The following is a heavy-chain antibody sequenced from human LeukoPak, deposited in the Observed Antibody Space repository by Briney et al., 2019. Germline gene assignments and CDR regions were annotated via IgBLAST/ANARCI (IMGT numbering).Heavy chain of an antibody. V-gene: IGHV4-61*01. CDR2: MYYSGIT. Sequence: SETLSLTCTVSGGSVSSNNYYWSWIRQPPGKGLEWIGYMYYSGITNYNPSLKSRATMSVDTSKNQFSLKLSSVTAADTAVYYCARDLDSSSWGGWFDPWGQGTLVTVSS. D-gene: IGHD6-13*01. CDR1: GGSVSSNNYY. J-gene: IGHJ5*02. CDR3: ARDLDSSSWGGWFDP.